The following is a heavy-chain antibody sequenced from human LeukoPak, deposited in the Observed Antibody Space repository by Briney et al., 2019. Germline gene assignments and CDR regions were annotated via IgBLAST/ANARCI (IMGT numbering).Heavy chain of an antibody. D-gene: IGHD5-12*01. CDR2: IYYSGST. Sequence: SETLSLTCTVSGGSISSYYWSWIRQPPGKGLEWIGYIYYSGSTNYNPSLKSRVTISVDTSKNQFSLKLSSVTAADTAVYYCARANSGYDWGYFDYWGQGTLVTVSS. CDR1: GGSISSYY. J-gene: IGHJ4*02. V-gene: IGHV4-59*01. CDR3: ARANSGYDWGYFDY.